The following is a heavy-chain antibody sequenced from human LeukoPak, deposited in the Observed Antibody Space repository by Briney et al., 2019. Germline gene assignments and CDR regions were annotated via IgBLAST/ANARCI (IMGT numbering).Heavy chain of an antibody. CDR1: GYTFSGYY. V-gene: IGHV1-2*02. CDR2: INPKSGAT. CDR3: VKSVTEPGDY. Sequence: GASVKVSCKTSGYTFSGYYIHWVRQAPGQGLEWMGWINPKSGATNYAQKFQGRVTMTRDMSINTAYMELSMLRYDDTAVYYCVKSVTEPGDYWGQGTLVTVSS. D-gene: IGHD2-21*02. J-gene: IGHJ4*02.